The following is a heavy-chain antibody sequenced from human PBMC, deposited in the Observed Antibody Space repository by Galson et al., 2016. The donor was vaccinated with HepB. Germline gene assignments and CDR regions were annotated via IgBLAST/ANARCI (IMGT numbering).Heavy chain of an antibody. CDR3: TKDRGRVGAAGWFDP. V-gene: IGHV3-15*01. CDR1: GFTFSDTW. Sequence: SLRLSCAASGFTFSDTWMSWVRQAPGKGLEWVGRIKSNTDGGTPDYAAPVKGRFTISRDDSRNTLYLQMNSLKTEDTAVYYCTKDRGRVGAAGWFDPWGQGTLVTVSS. J-gene: IGHJ5*02. CDR2: IKSNTDGGTP. D-gene: IGHD1-26*01.